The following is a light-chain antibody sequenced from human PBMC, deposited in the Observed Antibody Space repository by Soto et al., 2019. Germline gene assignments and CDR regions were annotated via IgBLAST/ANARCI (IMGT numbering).Light chain of an antibody. J-gene: IGKJ1*01. V-gene: IGKV1-5*03. Sequence: DIQMTQSPSTLSASVGDRVTITCRASQSISSWLAWYQQKPGKVPKLLIYKASSLESGVPSRFSGSGSGTEFTLTISSLQPDDFATYYCQQSYSTPQAFGQGTKVDIK. CDR1: QSISSW. CDR3: QQSYSTPQA. CDR2: KAS.